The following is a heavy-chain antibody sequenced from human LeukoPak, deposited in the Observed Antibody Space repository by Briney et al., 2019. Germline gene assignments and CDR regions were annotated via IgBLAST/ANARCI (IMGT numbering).Heavy chain of an antibody. D-gene: IGHD3-10*01. CDR1: SGSISSYY. CDR2: VYYSGST. Sequence: ASETLSLTCTVSSGSISSYYWSWIRQPPGKGLEWIGYVYYSGSTNYNPSLKSRFTISVDTSKNQFSLKLSSVTAADTAVYYCARHEKLGQFDYWGQGTLVTVSS. V-gene: IGHV4-59*08. CDR3: ARHEKLGQFDY. J-gene: IGHJ4*02.